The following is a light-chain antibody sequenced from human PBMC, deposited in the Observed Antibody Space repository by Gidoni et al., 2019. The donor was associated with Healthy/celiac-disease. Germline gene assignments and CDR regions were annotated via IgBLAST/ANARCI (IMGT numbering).Light chain of an antibody. CDR1: SSDVGGYNY. V-gene: IGLV2-14*03. CDR3: SSYTSSSTPYV. Sequence: QSALTQPASGSGSHGQSITISCTGTSSDVGGYNYVSWYQQHPGNAPKLMIYDVSNRPSGVSTRFSGSQSGNTASLTISGLQAEDEADYYCSSYTSSSTPYVFGTGTKVTVL. CDR2: DVS. J-gene: IGLJ1*01.